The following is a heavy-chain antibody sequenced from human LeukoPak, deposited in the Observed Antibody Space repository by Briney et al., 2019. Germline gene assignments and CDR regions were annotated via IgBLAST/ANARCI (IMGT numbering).Heavy chain of an antibody. CDR1: GGTFSSYA. Sequence: SVKVSCKASGGTFSSYAISWVRQAPGRGLEWMGRIIPILGIANYAQKFQGRVTITADKSTSTAYMELSSLRSEDTAVYYCARGGVVPAAIDYWGQGTLVTVSS. D-gene: IGHD2-2*01. J-gene: IGHJ4*02. CDR2: IIPILGIA. CDR3: ARGGVVPAAIDY. V-gene: IGHV1-69*04.